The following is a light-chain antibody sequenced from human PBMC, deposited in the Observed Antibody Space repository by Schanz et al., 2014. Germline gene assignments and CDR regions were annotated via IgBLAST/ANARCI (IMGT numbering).Light chain of an antibody. J-gene: IGLJ2*01. V-gene: IGLV2-11*01. Sequence: QSALTQPRSVSGSPGQSVTISCTGTSSDVGGYNYVSWYQQHPGKAPKLMIYDVSKRPSGVPDRFSGSKSGNTASLTVSGLQPDDEADYYCSSYAGSNNVVFGGGTKLTVL. CDR1: SSDVGGYNY. CDR2: DVS. CDR3: SSYAGSNNVV.